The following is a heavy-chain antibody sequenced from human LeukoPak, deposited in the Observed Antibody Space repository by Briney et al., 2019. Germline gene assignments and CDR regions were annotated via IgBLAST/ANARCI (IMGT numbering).Heavy chain of an antibody. CDR1: GYTFSGYY. D-gene: IGHD3-22*01. J-gene: IGHJ4*02. CDR3: ARRTIYYDSSGYNY. Sequence: GASVKVSCKASGYTFSGYYMHWVRQAPGQGLEWMGWISAYNGNTNYAQKLQGRVTMTTDTSTSTAYMELRSLRSDDTAVYYCARRTIYYDSSGYNYWGQGTLVTVSS. CDR2: ISAYNGNT. V-gene: IGHV1-18*04.